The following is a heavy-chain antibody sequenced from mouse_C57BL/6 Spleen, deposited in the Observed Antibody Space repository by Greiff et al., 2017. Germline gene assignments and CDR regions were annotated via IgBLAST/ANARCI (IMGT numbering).Heavy chain of an antibody. CDR3: ACYYGSSLAWFAY. CDR2: IYPGDGDT. J-gene: IGHJ3*01. V-gene: IGHV1-82*01. CDR1: GYAFSSSW. D-gene: IGHD1-1*01. Sequence: QVQLQQSGPELVKPGASVKISCKASGYAFSSSWMNWVKQRPGKGLEWIGRIYPGDGDTNYNGKFKGKATLTADKSSSTAYMQLSSLTSEDSAVYSCACYYGSSLAWFAYWGQGTLVTVSA.